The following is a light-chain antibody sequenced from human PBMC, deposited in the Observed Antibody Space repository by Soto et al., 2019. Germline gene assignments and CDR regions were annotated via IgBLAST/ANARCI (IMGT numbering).Light chain of an antibody. CDR2: GAS. Sequence: EIVMTQSPATLSVSPGERATLPCRASQSVSSDLAWYQHKPGRAPRLLIYGASTRATGVPARFTGSGSGTEFTLTISSLQSEDFAVYYCQQYNDWPQTFGQGTKVDIK. CDR1: QSVSSD. CDR3: QQYNDWPQT. V-gene: IGKV3-15*01. J-gene: IGKJ1*01.